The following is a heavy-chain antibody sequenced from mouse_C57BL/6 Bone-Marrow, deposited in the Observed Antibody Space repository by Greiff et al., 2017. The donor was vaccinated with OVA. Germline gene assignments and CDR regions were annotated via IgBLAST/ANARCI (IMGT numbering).Heavy chain of an antibody. CDR3: AREEVLGRGYIDY. V-gene: IGHV1-19*01. CDR2: INPYNGGT. Sequence: VQLQQSGPVLVKPGASVKMSCKASGYTFTDYYMNWVKQSHGKSLEWIGVINPYNGGTSYNQKFKGKATLTVDKSSSTAYMELNSLTSEDSAVYYCAREEVLGRGYIDYWGQGTTLTVSS. D-gene: IGHD4-1*01. CDR1: GYTFTDYY. J-gene: IGHJ2*01.